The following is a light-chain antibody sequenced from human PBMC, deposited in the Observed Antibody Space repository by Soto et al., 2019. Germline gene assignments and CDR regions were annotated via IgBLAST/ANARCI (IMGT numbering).Light chain of an antibody. Sequence: EIVLTQSPVTLSLSPGERATLSCRASQSVGSDLGWYQQKPGQAPRLLIYAASNRATGIPARFSGSGSGTDFTLSISSLETEDFGVYYCQQRRSAITFGQGTRLEMK. CDR3: QQRRSAIT. V-gene: IGKV3-11*01. J-gene: IGKJ5*01. CDR1: QSVGSD. CDR2: AAS.